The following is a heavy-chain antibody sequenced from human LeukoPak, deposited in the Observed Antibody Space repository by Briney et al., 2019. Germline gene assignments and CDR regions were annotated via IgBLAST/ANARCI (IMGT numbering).Heavy chain of an antibody. D-gene: IGHD5-24*01. CDR2: IYTSGST. CDR1: GGSISSGSYY. Sequence: SETLSLTCTVSGGSISSGSYYWSWIRQPAGKGLEWIGRIYTSGSTNYNPSLKSRVTISVDTSKNQFSLKLSSVTAADTAVYYCARGGAEMATITYYGMDVWGQGTTVTVSS. J-gene: IGHJ6*02. V-gene: IGHV4-61*02. CDR3: ARGGAEMATITYYGMDV.